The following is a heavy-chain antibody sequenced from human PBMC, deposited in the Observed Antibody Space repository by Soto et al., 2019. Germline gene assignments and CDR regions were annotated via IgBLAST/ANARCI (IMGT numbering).Heavy chain of an antibody. J-gene: IGHJ6*02. V-gene: IGHV1-69*13. CDR3: ERAQRADILTGSYNYYYYGMDV. CDR1: GGTFSSYA. Sequence: SVKVSCKASGGTFSSYAISWVRQAPGQGLEWMGGIIPIFGTANYAQKFQGRVTITADESTSTAYMELSSLRSEDTAVYYCERAQRADILTGSYNYYYYGMDVWGQGTTVTVSS. D-gene: IGHD3-9*01. CDR2: IIPIFGTA.